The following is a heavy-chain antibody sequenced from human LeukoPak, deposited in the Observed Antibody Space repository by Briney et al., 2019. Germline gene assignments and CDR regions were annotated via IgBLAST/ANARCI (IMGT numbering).Heavy chain of an antibody. CDR3: ARGGRGQLPRD. CDR2: INHSGST. CDR1: GFTVSSNY. D-gene: IGHD3-10*01. V-gene: IGHV4-34*01. J-gene: IGHJ4*02. Sequence: PGGSLRLSCAASGFTVSSNYMSWIRQPPGKGLEWIGEINHSGSTNYNTSLKSRVTISIDTSKNQVSLKLSSVTAADTAVYYCARGGRGQLPRDWGQGTLVTVSS.